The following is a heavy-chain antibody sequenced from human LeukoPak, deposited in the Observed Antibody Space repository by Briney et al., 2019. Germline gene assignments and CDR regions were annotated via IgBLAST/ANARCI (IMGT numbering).Heavy chain of an antibody. CDR1: GGSLSSSNW. J-gene: IGHJ6*04. Sequence: PSETLSLTCAVSGGSLSSSNWWSWVRQPPGKGQERIEEIYHSGSTNYNPSLKSRVTISVDKSKNQFSLKLSSVTAAGTAVYYCARAGYSSGPYYYYYGMDVWGKGTTFTVSS. V-gene: IGHV4-4*02. CDR3: ARAGYSSGPYYYYYGMDV. D-gene: IGHD6-19*01. CDR2: IYHSGST.